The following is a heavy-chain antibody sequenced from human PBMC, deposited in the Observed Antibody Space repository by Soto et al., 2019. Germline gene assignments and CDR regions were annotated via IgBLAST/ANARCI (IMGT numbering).Heavy chain of an antibody. CDR2: IYYSGST. V-gene: IGHV4-59*01. CDR3: ARGPPNGVGYYIDY. CDR1: GGSISSYY. Sequence: SETLSLTCTVSGGSISSYYWSWIRQPPGKGLEWIGYIYYSGSTNYNPSLKSRVTISVDTSKNQFSLKLSSVTAADTAVYYCARGPPNGVGYYIDYWGQGTLVTVSS. D-gene: IGHD2-8*01. J-gene: IGHJ4*02.